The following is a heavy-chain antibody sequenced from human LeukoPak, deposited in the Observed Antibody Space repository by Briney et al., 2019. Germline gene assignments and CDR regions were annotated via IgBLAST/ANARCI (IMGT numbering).Heavy chain of an antibody. D-gene: IGHD3-9*01. CDR3: ARVLGYDILTGYGMDV. J-gene: IGHJ6*02. CDR1: GFTFSDYY. V-gene: IGHV3-11*01. Sequence: GGSLRLSCAASGFTFSDYYMSWIRQAPGKGLEWVSYISSSGSTIYYADSVKGRFTISRDNAKNSLYLQMNSLRAEDTAVYYCARVLGYDILTGYGMDVWGQGTTVIVSS. CDR2: ISSSGSTI.